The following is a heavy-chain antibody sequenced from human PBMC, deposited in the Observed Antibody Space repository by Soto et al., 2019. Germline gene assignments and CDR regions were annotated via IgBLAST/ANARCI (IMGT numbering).Heavy chain of an antibody. V-gene: IGHV4-61*01. D-gene: IGHD1-1*01. CDR2: IHFSGSI. Sequence: QVQLQESGPGLLKPSETLSLTCYVAGGSVSSGDIYYWPWIRQPPGKGLEWIGYIHFSGSIHYNPSLESRVTISVDTSKNQLSLNLSSVTAADTAVYFCARGADAYKMGRYWGQGTRVTVSS. J-gene: IGHJ4*02. CDR3: ARGADAYKMGRY. CDR1: GGSVSSGDIYY.